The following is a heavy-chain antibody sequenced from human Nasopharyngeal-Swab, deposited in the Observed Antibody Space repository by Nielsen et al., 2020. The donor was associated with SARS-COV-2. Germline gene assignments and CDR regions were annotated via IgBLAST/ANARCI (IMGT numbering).Heavy chain of an antibody. J-gene: IGHJ6*04. CDR3: AKDLEEYYGSGSYYT. CDR2: ISWNSGDT. D-gene: IGHD3-10*01. Sequence: GGSLRLSCAASGFKFDDYAMHWVRQGPGQGLEWVSGISWNSGDTGYADSVKGRFTISRDNAKNSLYLQMNSLRAEDTALYYCAKDLEEYYGSGSYYTWGKGTTVTVSS. CDR1: GFKFDDYA. V-gene: IGHV3-9*01.